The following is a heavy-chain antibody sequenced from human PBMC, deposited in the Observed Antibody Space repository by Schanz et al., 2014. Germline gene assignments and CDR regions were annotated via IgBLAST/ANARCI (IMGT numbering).Heavy chain of an antibody. D-gene: IGHD1-1*01. Sequence: EVHLLESGGGLVEPGGSLRLSCAASGITFSSHSFNWVRQAPGKGLEWISYITYNGGTIYYADSVKGRFTISRDNSKNTLYLQMNSLRPEDTALYYCARDRRNADLDYWGQGTLVTVSS. CDR2: ITYNGGTI. J-gene: IGHJ4*02. CDR1: GITFSSHS. V-gene: IGHV3-48*01. CDR3: ARDRRNADLDY.